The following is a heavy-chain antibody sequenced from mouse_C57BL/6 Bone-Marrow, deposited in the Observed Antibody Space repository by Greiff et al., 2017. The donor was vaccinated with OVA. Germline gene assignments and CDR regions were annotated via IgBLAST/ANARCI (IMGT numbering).Heavy chain of an antibody. CDR2: IDPSDSYT. CDR3: AREGWFAY. CDR1: GYTFTSYW. Sequence: QVHVKQPGAELVMPGASVKLSCKASGYTFTSYWMHWVKQRPGQGLEWIGEIDPSDSYTNYNQKFKGKSTLTVDKSSSTAYMQLSSLTSEDSAVYYCAREGWFAYWGQGTLVTVSA. J-gene: IGHJ3*01. V-gene: IGHV1-69*01.